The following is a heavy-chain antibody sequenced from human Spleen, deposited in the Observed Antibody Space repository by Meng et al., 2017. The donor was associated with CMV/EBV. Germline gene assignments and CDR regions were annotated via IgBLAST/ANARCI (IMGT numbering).Heavy chain of an antibody. CDR2: IRYDGSNE. V-gene: IGHV3-30*02. CDR1: GFTFSSDG. Sequence: ASGFTFSSDGMDWVRQDPGKGLEWVAFIRYDGSNEYYADSVKGRFTISRDNFKNTLSLQMSSLRAEDTAVYYCAKFSDTPPGNWFDPWGQGTLVTVSS. CDR3: AKFSDTPPGNWFDP. D-gene: IGHD5-18*01. J-gene: IGHJ5*02.